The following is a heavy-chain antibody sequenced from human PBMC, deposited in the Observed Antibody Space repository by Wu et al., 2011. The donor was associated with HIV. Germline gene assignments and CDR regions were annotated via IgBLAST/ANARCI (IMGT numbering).Heavy chain of an antibody. D-gene: IGHD6-13*01. Sequence: QVQLVQSGTEVKKPGASVRVSCKASGYTFKSYEINWVRQAAGQGLECMGWINPNTGGTNYAQKFQGSVTMTRDTSINTAYMELSGLRSDDTAVYYCARASSSNDAFDIWGQGTMVTVS. CDR3: ARASSSNDAFDI. CDR1: GYTFKSYE. J-gene: IGHJ3*02. CDR2: INPNTGGT. V-gene: IGHV1-2*02.